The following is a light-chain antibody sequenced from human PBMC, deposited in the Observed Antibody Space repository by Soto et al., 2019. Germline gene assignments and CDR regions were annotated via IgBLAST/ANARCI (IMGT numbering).Light chain of an antibody. Sequence: EIVLTQSPAALSLSPGERATLSCGASQRVDHNYVAWYHQRPGLAPRLLIYDAVNRTTGIPDRFSGGGSGTHFTLTISSLEPEDVAVYYCHQYGSTPYTFGRGTKVQIK. J-gene: IGKJ2*01. CDR3: HQYGSTPYT. CDR2: DAV. CDR1: QRVDHNY. V-gene: IGKV3D-20*01.